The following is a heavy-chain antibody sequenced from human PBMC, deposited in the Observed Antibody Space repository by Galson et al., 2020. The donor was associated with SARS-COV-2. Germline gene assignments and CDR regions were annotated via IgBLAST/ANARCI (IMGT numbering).Heavy chain of an antibody. CDR3: ARGEGSAINYFYYYMDV. Sequence: KIGESLKISCAASGFTFNTYSMNWVRQAPGKGLEWVSSLSGRSSLRYYADSVKGRFTISRDNAKNSLSLQMSSLGAEDTAVYYCARGEGSAINYFYYYMDVWGKGTTVTVSS. CDR1: GFTFNTYS. V-gene: IGHV3-21*01. CDR2: LSGRSSLR. D-gene: IGHD2-2*02. J-gene: IGHJ6*03.